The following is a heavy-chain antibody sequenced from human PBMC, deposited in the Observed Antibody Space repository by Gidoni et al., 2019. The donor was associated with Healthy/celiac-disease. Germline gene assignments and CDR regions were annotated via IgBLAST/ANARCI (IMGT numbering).Heavy chain of an antibody. D-gene: IGHD7-27*01. J-gene: IGHJ6*02. Sequence: QVQLVASGGGLVKPGGSLSLSCAASGFTFSDYYMSWSRQGPGKGLEWVLYISRSGMTISYPDAVKGRFPISRDNAKNSLYLQMNSLRAEDTAVYYCARGNWGGHYYYYYGMDVWGQGTTVTVS. V-gene: IGHV3-11*01. CDR3: ARGNWGGHYYYYYGMDV. CDR2: ISRSGMTI. CDR1: GFTFSDYY.